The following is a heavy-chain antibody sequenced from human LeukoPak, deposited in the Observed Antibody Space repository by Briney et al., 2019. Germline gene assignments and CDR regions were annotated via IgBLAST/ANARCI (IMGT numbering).Heavy chain of an antibody. D-gene: IGHD6-19*01. Sequence: LGESLKISCVGSGYRFTSYWIGWVRQMPGKGLEWMGIIYPGDSDTRYSPSFQGQVTISADKSISTAYLQWSSLKASDTAIYYCATGYGSGRGAFDIWGQGTMVTVSS. CDR1: GYRFTSYW. J-gene: IGHJ3*02. V-gene: IGHV5-51*01. CDR2: IYPGDSDT. CDR3: ATGYGSGRGAFDI.